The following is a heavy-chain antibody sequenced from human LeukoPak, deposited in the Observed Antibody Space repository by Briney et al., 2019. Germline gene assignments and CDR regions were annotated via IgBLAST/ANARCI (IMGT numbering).Heavy chain of an antibody. CDR3: AKSPYSGYNFDY. Sequence: GGSLRLPCAASGFTFSSYAMSWVRQAPGKGLEWVSAISGSGGSTYYADSVKGRFTISRDNSKNALYLQMNSLRAEDTAVYYCAKSPYSGYNFDYWGQGTLVTVSS. CDR1: GFTFSSYA. D-gene: IGHD5-12*01. CDR2: ISGSGGST. J-gene: IGHJ4*02. V-gene: IGHV3-23*01.